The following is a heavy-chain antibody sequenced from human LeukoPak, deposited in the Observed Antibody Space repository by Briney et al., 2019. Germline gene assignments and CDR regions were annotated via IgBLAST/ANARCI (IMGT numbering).Heavy chain of an antibody. CDR1: GFTVSSNY. V-gene: IGHV3-7*04. J-gene: IGHJ3*02. CDR3: ARVYYYDSSGYYSLDAFDI. CDR2: IKQDGSEK. D-gene: IGHD3-22*01. Sequence: GGSLRLSCAASGFTVSSNYMSWVRQAPGKGLEWVANIKQDGSEKYYVDSVKGRFTISRDNAKNSLYLQMNSLRAEDTAVYYCARVYYYDSSGYYSLDAFDIWGQGTMVTVSS.